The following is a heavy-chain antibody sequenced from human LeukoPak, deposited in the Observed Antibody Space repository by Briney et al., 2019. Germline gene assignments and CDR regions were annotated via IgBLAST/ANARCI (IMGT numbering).Heavy chain of an antibody. CDR1: GFTFSSYG. CDR3: ARDYNWNDPVY. Sequence: GGSLRLSCAASGFTFSSYGMHWVRQAPGKGLEWVAVIWYDGSNKYYADSVKGRFTISRDNSKNTLYLQMNSLRAEDTAVYYCARDYNWNDPVYRGQGTLVTVSS. J-gene: IGHJ4*02. CDR2: IWYDGSNK. V-gene: IGHV3-33*01. D-gene: IGHD1-20*01.